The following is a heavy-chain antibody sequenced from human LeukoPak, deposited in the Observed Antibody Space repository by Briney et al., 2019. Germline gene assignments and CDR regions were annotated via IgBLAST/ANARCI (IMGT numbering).Heavy chain of an antibody. CDR3: ETRSGWYDAFDI. CDR1: GGSISSYY. J-gene: IGHJ3*02. CDR2: IYTSGST. Sequence: SETLSLTCTVSGGSISSYYWSWIRQPAGKGLEWIGRIYTSGSTNYNPSLKSRVTISVDTSKNQFSLKLSSVTAADTAVYYCETRSGWYDAFDIWRRATMVTVSS. D-gene: IGHD6-19*01. V-gene: IGHV4-4*07.